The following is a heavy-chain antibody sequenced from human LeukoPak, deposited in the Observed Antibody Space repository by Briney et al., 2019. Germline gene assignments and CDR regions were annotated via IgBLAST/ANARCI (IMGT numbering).Heavy chain of an antibody. D-gene: IGHD3-22*01. J-gene: IGHJ4*02. CDR3: ARGRYYSDSSYYYFDS. CDR1: GYTFSDYS. CDR2: ISGGTGSP. Sequence: GASEQVSCKASGYTFSDYSMHWVRQAPGQAPEWMGWISGGTGSPKYSQRFQGRVTITRDTSARTAYMALSSLRPTDTAVYFCARGRYYSDSSYYYFDSWGQGTLVTVSS. V-gene: IGHV1-3*01.